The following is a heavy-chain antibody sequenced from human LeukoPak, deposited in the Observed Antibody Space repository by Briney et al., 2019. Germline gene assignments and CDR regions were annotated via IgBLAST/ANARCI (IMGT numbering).Heavy chain of an antibody. J-gene: IGHJ4*02. CDR1: GYTFTGYY. CDR3: ARAYQPLGGLSFPDY. V-gene: IGHV7-4-1*02. Sequence: GASVKVSCKASGYTFTGYYMHWVRQAPGQGLEWMGWINPNTGNPTYAQGFTGRFVFSLDTSVSTAYLQISSLKAEDSAVYYCARAYQPLGGLSFPDYWGQGTLVTVSS. D-gene: IGHD3-16*02. CDR2: INPNTGNP.